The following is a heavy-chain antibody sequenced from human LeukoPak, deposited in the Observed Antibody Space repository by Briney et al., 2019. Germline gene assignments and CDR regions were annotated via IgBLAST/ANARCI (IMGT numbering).Heavy chain of an antibody. Sequence: GASVKVSCKAFGATLNIGHAFIWARQAPGQGLQWMGRIIPFLGEVNYAQNFQGRVSLTADKSTATMYMEMKSLRLDDTAIYYCSPCGHAYDWFGPWGQGTLVTVSS. CDR1: GATLNIGHA. D-gene: IGHD5-12*01. J-gene: IGHJ5*02. CDR2: IIPFLGEV. CDR3: SPCGHAYDWFGP. V-gene: IGHV1-69*04.